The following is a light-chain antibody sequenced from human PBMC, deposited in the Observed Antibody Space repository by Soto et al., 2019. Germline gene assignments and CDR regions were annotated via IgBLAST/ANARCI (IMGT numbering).Light chain of an antibody. CDR2: AAS. Sequence: EIVMTQSPATLFVSPGERATLSCRASQSVRSHLAWYQQKPGQAPRLLIYAASTRATGIPATFSGSGSGTEFTLTISSLQSEDYAVYYCQQHHDWPLTFGGGTKVEI. V-gene: IGKV3-15*01. J-gene: IGKJ4*01. CDR3: QQHHDWPLT. CDR1: QSVRSH.